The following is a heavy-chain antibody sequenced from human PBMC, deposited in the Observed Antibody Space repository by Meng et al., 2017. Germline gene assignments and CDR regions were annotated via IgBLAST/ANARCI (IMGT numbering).Heavy chain of an antibody. J-gene: IGHJ4*02. D-gene: IGHD2-8*01. Sequence: VQLVEAGGGLVKPGGSLRLSCAASGFTFSSYSMNWVRQAPGKGLEWVSSISSSSSYIYYADSVKGRFTISRDNSKNTLYLQMNSLRAEDTAVYYCATHCTNGVCYSYWGQGTLVTVSS. V-gene: IGHV3-21*01. CDR1: GFTFSSYS. CDR2: ISSSSSYI. CDR3: ATHCTNGVCYSY.